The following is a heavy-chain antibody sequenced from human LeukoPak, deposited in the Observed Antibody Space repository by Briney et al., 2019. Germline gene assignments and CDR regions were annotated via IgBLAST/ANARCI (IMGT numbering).Heavy chain of an antibody. CDR2: INPDGSGK. CDR3: AKPLTSYSSGFSDVFDV. D-gene: IGHD5-18*01. Sequence: GGSLRLSCEASGFTLSTYWMNWVRQVPGKGLDWVANINPDGSGKRYVDSVKGRFTIARDNSKDTLFLQMGSLRAEDMAVYYCAKPLTSYSSGFSDVFDVWGHGSMVTVSS. J-gene: IGHJ3*01. CDR1: GFTLSTYW. V-gene: IGHV3-7*01.